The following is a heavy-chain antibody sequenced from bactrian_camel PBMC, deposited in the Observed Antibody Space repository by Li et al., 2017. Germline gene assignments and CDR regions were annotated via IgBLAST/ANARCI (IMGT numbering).Heavy chain of an antibody. Sequence: HVQLVESGGGSVHSGGSLRLSCAASGDTSRIATRAWFRQATGKEREAVAAIVRGSHTDYHAAVKGRFTISRDNAKNAVYLQLNSLQTEDMAMYYCAKAPELETMDSWGQGTQDTVS. CDR1: GDTSRIAT. V-gene: IGHV3S53*01. CDR3: AKAPELETMDS. CDR2: IVRGSHT. D-gene: IGHD4*01. J-gene: IGHJ4*01.